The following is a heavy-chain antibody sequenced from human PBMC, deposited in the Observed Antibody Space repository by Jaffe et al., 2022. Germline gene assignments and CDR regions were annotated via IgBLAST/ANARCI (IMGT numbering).Heavy chain of an antibody. CDR3: AKAKYYDFWSGYKPSNWFDP. Sequence: EVQLLESGGGLVQPGGSLRLSCAASGFTFSNYAMSWVRQAPGKGLEWVSTISGSGGSTYYADSVKGRFTISRDNSKNTLYLQMNSLRAEDTAVYYCAKAKYYDFWSGYKPSNWFDPWGQGTLVTVSS. D-gene: IGHD3-3*01. CDR2: ISGSGGST. CDR1: GFTFSNYA. V-gene: IGHV3-23*01. J-gene: IGHJ5*02.